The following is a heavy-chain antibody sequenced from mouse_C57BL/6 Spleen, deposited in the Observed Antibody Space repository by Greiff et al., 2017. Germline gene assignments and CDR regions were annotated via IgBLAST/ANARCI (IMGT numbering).Heavy chain of an antibody. Sequence: EVKLVESEGGLVQPGSSMKLSCTASGFTFSDYYMAWVRQVPEKGLEWVANINYDGSSTYYLDSLKSRFIISRDNAKNILYLKMSSLKSEDTATYYCARGPDGSPYFDYWGQGTTLTVSS. CDR3: ARGPDGSPYFDY. V-gene: IGHV5-16*01. D-gene: IGHD1-1*01. CDR1: GFTFSDYY. CDR2: INYDGSST. J-gene: IGHJ2*01.